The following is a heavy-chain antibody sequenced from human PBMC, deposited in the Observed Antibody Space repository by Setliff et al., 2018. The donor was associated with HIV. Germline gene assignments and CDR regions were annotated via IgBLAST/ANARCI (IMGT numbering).Heavy chain of an antibody. V-gene: IGHV3-72*01. Sequence: GGSLRLSCAASGFTFSDHYMDWVRQAPGKGLEWVGRSRNRANSYTTEYAASVKGRCTISRDDSKNSLYLQMNSLKSEDTAVYYCARGGLLWFGSYYYYYMDVWGKGTTVTVSS. CDR3: ARGGLLWFGSYYYYYMDV. CDR2: SRNRANSYTT. J-gene: IGHJ6*03. CDR1: GFTFSDHY. D-gene: IGHD3-10*01.